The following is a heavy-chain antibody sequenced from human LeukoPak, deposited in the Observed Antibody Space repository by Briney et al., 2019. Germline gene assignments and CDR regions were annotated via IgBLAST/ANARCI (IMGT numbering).Heavy chain of an antibody. CDR3: AREDGYNSNYFDY. CDR2: IIPMFGTE. Sequence: SVKVSCKASGGTFSSYAISWVRQAPGQGLEWMGGIIPMFGTENHAQKFQGRVTITADESTSTAYMELSSLRSEDTAVYYCAREDGYNSNYFDYWGQGILVTVSS. V-gene: IGHV1-69*13. D-gene: IGHD5-24*01. J-gene: IGHJ4*02. CDR1: GGTFSSYA.